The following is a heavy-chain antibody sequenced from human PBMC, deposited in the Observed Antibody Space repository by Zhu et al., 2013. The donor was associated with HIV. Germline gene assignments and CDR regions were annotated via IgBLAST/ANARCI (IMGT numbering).Heavy chain of an antibody. Sequence: QVQLEQSGAEVKKPGASVKVSCKASGYTFTSLDINWVRQATGQGLEWVGWMNPRSGNSGFAQKFQGRVTMTRDTSIATAYMELSSLTSEDTAVYYCTRVAGSVDYWGQGTLVTVSS. CDR1: GYTFTSLD. CDR3: TRVAGSVDY. V-gene: IGHV1-8*02. CDR2: MNPRSGNS. D-gene: IGHD6-25*01. J-gene: IGHJ4*02.